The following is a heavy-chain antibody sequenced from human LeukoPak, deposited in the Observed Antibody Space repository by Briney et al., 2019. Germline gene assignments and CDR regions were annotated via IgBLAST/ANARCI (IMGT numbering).Heavy chain of an antibody. J-gene: IGHJ6*02. CDR1: GGSISSSSYY. Sequence: SETLSLTCTVSGGSISSSSYYWGWIRQPPGKGLEWIGSIYYSGSTYYNPSLKSRVTISVDTSKNQFSLKLSSATAADTAVYYCARDQEYYGMDVWGQGTTVTVSS. CDR3: ARDQEYYGMDV. V-gene: IGHV4-39*07. CDR2: IYYSGST.